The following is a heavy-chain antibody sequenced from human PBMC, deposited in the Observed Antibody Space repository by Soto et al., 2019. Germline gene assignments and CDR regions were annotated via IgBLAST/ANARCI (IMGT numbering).Heavy chain of an antibody. CDR2: ISYDGNNK. J-gene: IGHJ2*01. V-gene: IGHV3-30*18. CDR3: AKDFQQVVRQSYWYFAL. CDR1: GFTFSDYG. Sequence: QVQLVESGGGVVQPGRSLRLSCVGSGFTFSDYGMHWVRQAPGKGLEWVAIISYDGNNKYYGASVKGRFTISRDNSKNTVYLQMNSLRDDDTAVYYCAKDFQQVVRQSYWYFALRGRGTLVTVSS. D-gene: IGHD6-13*01.